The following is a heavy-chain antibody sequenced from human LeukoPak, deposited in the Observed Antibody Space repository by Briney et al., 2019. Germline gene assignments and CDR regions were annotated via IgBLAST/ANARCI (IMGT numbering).Heavy chain of an antibody. V-gene: IGHV4-59*01. Sequence: NPSETLPLTCTVSGGSIANYFWSWIRQSPGKGLEWIGYVYSDGSTKYKSSLKSRVTISVDTSKNQFSLKLSSVTAADTAVYYCARASDSSGSYSGGHIWGQGTMVTVSS. CDR2: VYSDGST. J-gene: IGHJ3*02. D-gene: IGHD6-19*01. CDR1: GGSIANYF. CDR3: ARASDSSGSYSGGHI.